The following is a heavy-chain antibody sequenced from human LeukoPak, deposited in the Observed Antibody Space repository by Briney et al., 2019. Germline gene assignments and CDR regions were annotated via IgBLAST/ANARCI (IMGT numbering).Heavy chain of an antibody. CDR3: AKDIAAAGTSGGYMDV. CDR2: INWNGGNI. Sequence: PGRSLRLSCAASGFTFDDYAMLGVRQAPGKGLEWVSGINWNGGNIGYADSVKGRFTISRDNAKNSLYLQMNSLRAEDTALYYCAKDIAAAGTSGGYMDVWGKGTTVTISS. V-gene: IGHV3-9*01. J-gene: IGHJ6*03. D-gene: IGHD6-13*01. CDR1: GFTFDDYA.